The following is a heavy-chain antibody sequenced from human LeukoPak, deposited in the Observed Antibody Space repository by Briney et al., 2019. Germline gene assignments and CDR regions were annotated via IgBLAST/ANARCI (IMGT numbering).Heavy chain of an antibody. CDR3: ARIVGGGLDY. CDR2: INEDGSDK. CDR1: GFTFSSFW. J-gene: IGHJ4*02. D-gene: IGHD2-15*01. Sequence: GGSLRLSCVASGFTFSSFWMTWVRQAPGKGLEWVAHINEDGSDKYYVDSVKGGFTISRDKAKNLLYLQMNSLRVEDTAVYYCARIVGGGLDYWGQGTLVTLSS. V-gene: IGHV3-7*01.